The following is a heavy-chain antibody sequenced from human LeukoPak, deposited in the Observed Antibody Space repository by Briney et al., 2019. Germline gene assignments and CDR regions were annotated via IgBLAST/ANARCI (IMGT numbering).Heavy chain of an antibody. D-gene: IGHD2-21*02. CDR3: AREMYCGGDCYSGSDY. Sequence: ASVKVSCKASVGTFSSYAISWVRQAPGPELDWMGGIITIFGIANYEQKFQGRVTITADKSTSKAYMELSSLRSEDMAVYYCAREMYCGGDCYSGSDYWGQGTLVTVSS. J-gene: IGHJ4*02. V-gene: IGHV1-69*10. CDR2: IITIFGIA. CDR1: VGTFSSYA.